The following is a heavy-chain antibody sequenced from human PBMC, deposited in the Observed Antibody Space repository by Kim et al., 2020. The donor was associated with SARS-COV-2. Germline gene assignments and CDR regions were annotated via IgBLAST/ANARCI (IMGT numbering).Heavy chain of an antibody. D-gene: IGHD3-10*01. J-gene: IGHJ4*02. Sequence: ASVKVSCKASGFTFSDYAMYWVRQAPGQRLEWMGWINAGNGNTRYSQKLQGRVTITWDTSASTAYMDLTSLRFEDMAVYYCARERFGGSFDYWGQGTLVT. CDR3: ARERFGGSFDY. CDR2: INAGNGNT. CDR1: GFTFSDYA. V-gene: IGHV1-3*01.